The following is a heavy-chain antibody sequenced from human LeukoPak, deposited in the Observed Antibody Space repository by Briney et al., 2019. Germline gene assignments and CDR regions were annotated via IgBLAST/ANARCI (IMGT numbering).Heavy chain of an antibody. V-gene: IGHV3-23*01. CDR3: AKDAHYVWGSYRYTPGLQYYFDY. CDR2: ISSSGSSI. J-gene: IGHJ4*02. Sequence: GGSLRLSCSVSGFTFRSYEMNWVRQAPGTGLEWVSYISSSGSSIEYADSVKGRFTISRDNSKNTLYLQMNSLRAEDTAVYYCAKDAHYVWGSYRYTPGLQYYFDYWGQGTLVTVSS. D-gene: IGHD3-16*02. CDR1: GFTFRSYE.